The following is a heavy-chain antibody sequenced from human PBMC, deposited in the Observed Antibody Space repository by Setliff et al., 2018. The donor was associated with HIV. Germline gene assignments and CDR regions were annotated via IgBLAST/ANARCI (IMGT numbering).Heavy chain of an antibody. Sequence: GASVKVSCKGSGYTLTELSRHWVRQAPGKGLEWMGGLDPKDGKTMYAQKFQGRVTMTEDTSTDTAHMELRSLRSEDTAVYYCVIGSAARPFDYWGQGTLVTVSS. CDR1: GYTLTELS. CDR3: VIGSAARPFDY. CDR2: LDPKDGKT. J-gene: IGHJ4*02. V-gene: IGHV1-24*01. D-gene: IGHD6-6*01.